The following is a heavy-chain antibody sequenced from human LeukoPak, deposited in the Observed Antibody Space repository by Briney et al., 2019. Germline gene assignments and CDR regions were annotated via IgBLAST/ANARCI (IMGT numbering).Heavy chain of an antibody. D-gene: IGHD3-10*01. CDR3: ARGPPDGSGSYHPGDY. Sequence: GGSLRLSCAASGFTFSSHWMHWVRQAPGKGLVWVSRISSDGSSTSFAGSVKGRFTISRDNAENTLYLHMNSLRDEDTAVYFCARGPPDGSGSYHPGDYWGQGTLVTVSS. CDR1: GFTFSSHW. CDR2: ISSDGSST. V-gene: IGHV3-74*01. J-gene: IGHJ4*02.